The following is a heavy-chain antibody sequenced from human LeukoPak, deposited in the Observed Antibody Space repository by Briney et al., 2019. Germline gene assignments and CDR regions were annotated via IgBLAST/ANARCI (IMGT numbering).Heavy chain of an antibody. D-gene: IGHD2-15*01. J-gene: IGHJ4*02. CDR2: INHSGST. CDR3: ARHYTYCSSGSCYPQEFDY. CDR1: GGTFSGYY. V-gene: IGHV4-34*01. Sequence: NPSETLSLTCTVYGGTFSGYYWSWIRQPPGKGLEWIGEINHSGSTNYNPSLKSQVTISVDTSKNQFSLKLSSVTAADTAVYYCARHYTYCSSGSCYPQEFDYWGQGTLGTVSS.